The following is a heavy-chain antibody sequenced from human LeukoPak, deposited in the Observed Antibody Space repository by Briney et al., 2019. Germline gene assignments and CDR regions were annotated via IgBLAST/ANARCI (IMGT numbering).Heavy chain of an antibody. V-gene: IGHV3-23*01. D-gene: IGHD2-21*02. CDR1: GFTFSSYA. CDR3: AKEGLYCGGDCYPAQGAFDI. CDR2: ISGSGGST. J-gene: IGHJ3*02. Sequence: GGSLRLSCAASGFTFSSYAMSWVRQAPGKGLEWVPAISGSGGSTYYADSVKGRFTISRDNSKNTLYLQMNSLRAEDTAVYYCAKEGLYCGGDCYPAQGAFDIWGQGTMVTVSS.